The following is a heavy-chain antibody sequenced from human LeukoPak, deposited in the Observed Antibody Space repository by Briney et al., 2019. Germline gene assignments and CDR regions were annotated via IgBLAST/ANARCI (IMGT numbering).Heavy chain of an antibody. J-gene: IGHJ6*02. D-gene: IGHD4-17*01. CDR1: GGSISSSSYY. CDR3: ARGSYGDYTLSSMDV. Sequence: SETLSLTCTVSGGSISSSSYYWGWIRQPPGKGLEWIGRIYTSGSTNYNPSLKSRVTMSVDTSKNQFSLKLSSVTAADTAVYYCARGSYGDYTLSSMDVWGQGTTVTVSS. CDR2: IYTSGST. V-gene: IGHV4-39*07.